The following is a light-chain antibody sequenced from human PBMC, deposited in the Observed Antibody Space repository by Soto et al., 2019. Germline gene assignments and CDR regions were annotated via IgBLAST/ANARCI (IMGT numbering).Light chain of an antibody. CDR3: QQYNNWPPWT. CDR1: QSVSSN. V-gene: IGKV3-15*01. Sequence: EIVMTQSPATLSVSPGERATLSCRASQSVSSNLAWYQQKPGQAPRLLIYGASTRATGIPARFSGSGSGTELTLTISNLQSEYFAVYYCQQYNNWPPWTFGQGTKVEIK. CDR2: GAS. J-gene: IGKJ1*01.